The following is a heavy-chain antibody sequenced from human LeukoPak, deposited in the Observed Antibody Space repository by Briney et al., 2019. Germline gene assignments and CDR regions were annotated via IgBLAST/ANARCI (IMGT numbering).Heavy chain of an antibody. V-gene: IGHV3-48*03. CDR2: ISSSGSTI. J-gene: IGHJ4*02. D-gene: IGHD1-7*01. CDR3: ARADWNYVFVDY. Sequence: PGGSLRLSCAASGFTFSSYEMNWVRQAPGKGLEWVSCISSSGSTIYYADPVKGRFTISRDNAKNSLYLQMNSLRAEDTAVYYCARADWNYVFVDYWGQGTLVTVSS. CDR1: GFTFSSYE.